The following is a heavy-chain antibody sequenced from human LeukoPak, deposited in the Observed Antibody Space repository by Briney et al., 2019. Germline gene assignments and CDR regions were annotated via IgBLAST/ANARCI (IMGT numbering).Heavy chain of an antibody. V-gene: IGHV3-23*01. CDR2: ISGSGGST. D-gene: IGHD3-10*01. CDR1: GFTFSSYA. J-gene: IGHJ4*02. Sequence: GGSLRLSCAASGFTFSSYAMSWVRQAPGKGLEWVSAISGSGGSTYYADSVKGRFTISRDNSKNTLYLQMNSLRAEDTAVYYCAKHEVYYGSGSYYNGGFDYWGQGTLVTVSS. CDR3: AKHEVYYGSGSYYNGGFDY.